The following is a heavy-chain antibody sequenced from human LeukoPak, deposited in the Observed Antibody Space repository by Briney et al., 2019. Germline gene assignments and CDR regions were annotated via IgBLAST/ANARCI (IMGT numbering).Heavy chain of an antibody. CDR2: ISIDGSDT. J-gene: IGHJ4*02. Sequence: PGGSLRLSCAASGFTFSSYWMHWVRQVPGKGLVWVSRISIDGSDTSYADSVKGRFTISRDNAKNTLYLQMNSLRAEDTAVYYCARSDILPDYWGQGTLVTVSS. D-gene: IGHD3-9*01. CDR1: GFTFSSYW. CDR3: ARSDILPDY. V-gene: IGHV3-74*01.